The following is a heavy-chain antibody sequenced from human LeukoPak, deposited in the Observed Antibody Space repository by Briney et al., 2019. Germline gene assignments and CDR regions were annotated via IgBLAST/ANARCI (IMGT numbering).Heavy chain of an antibody. J-gene: IGHJ4*02. CDR3: ARDIGVVGALTFDY. Sequence: ASVKVSCKASGYTFTGFHVHWGRQAPGQGLEWMGWINPNSGSTDYAQKFQGRVTMTRDTSISTAYMEVSRLRSDDTAVYYCARDIGVVGALTFDYWGQGTLVTVSS. CDR1: GYTFTGFH. D-gene: IGHD1-26*01. CDR2: INPNSGST. V-gene: IGHV1-2*02.